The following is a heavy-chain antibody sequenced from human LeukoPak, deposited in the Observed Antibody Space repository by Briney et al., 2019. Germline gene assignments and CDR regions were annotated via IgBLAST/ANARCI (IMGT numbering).Heavy chain of an antibody. CDR1: GGSISSSSYY. Sequence: SETLSLTCTVSGGSISSSSYYWGWIRQPPGKGLEWIGSIYYSGSTYYNPSLKSRVTISVDTSKNQFSLKLSSVTAADTAVYYCARNGDNYYDSSGYYLNWGQGTLVTVSS. CDR3: ARNGDNYYDSSGYYLN. CDR2: IYYSGST. J-gene: IGHJ4*02. V-gene: IGHV4-39*01. D-gene: IGHD3-22*01.